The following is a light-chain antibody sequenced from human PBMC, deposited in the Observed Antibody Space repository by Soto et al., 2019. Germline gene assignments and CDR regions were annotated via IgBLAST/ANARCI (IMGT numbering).Light chain of an antibody. CDR2: WAS. V-gene: IGKV4-1*01. Sequence: DIVMTQSPDSLAVSLGERATINCRTSQSVLYSSNNKNYLAWYQHKPGQPPKVLIYWASTRESGVPDRFSGSESGTDFTLTISSLQAEDVAVYYCQQYYSTAWTFGQGTKVEL. J-gene: IGKJ1*01. CDR3: QQYYSTAWT. CDR1: QSVLYSSNNKNY.